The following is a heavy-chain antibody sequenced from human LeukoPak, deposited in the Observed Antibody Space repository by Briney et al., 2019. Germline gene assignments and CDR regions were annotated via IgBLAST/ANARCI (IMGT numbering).Heavy chain of an antibody. D-gene: IGHD3/OR15-3a*01. CDR2: ISTYNGNT. CDR1: GYTFTSYG. CDR3: ARVGLDATPSDF. J-gene: IGHJ4*02. V-gene: IGHV1-18*01. Sequence: ASVKVSCKASGYTFTSYGIAWVRQAPGQGLEWMGWISTYNGNTNFAQKLQGRVTLTTDTSTSTTYMELRSLTSDDTAVYYCARVGLDATPSDFWGQGTLVSVSS.